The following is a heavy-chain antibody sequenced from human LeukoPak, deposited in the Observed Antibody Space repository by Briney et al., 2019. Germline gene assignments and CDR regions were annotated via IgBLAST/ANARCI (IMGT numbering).Heavy chain of an antibody. J-gene: IGHJ3*02. D-gene: IGHD1-26*01. CDR3: AKVLLVGATLDAFDI. CDR2: LSDSGGST. Sequence: GGSLRLCRAVSGFTFSSSAMSWVRQAPGKALERFSALSDSGGSTYYADSVKGRFTISRDNSKNTLYLQMNSLRAEDTAVYYCAKVLLVGATLDAFDIWGQGTMVTVSS. CDR1: GFTFSSSA. V-gene: IGHV3-23*01.